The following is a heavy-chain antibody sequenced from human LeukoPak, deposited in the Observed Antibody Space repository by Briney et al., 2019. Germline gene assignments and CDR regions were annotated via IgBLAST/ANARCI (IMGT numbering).Heavy chain of an antibody. CDR3: ARRQSITIFGVPSRSCFDP. J-gene: IGHJ5*02. Sequence: SQTLSLTCTVSGGSISSGGYYWSWIRQHPGKGLEWIGYIYYSGSTYYNPSLKSRVTISVDTSKNQFSLKLSSVTAADTAVYYCARRQSITIFGVPSRSCFDPWGQGTLVTVSS. V-gene: IGHV4-31*03. D-gene: IGHD3-3*01. CDR2: IYYSGST. CDR1: GGSISSGGYY.